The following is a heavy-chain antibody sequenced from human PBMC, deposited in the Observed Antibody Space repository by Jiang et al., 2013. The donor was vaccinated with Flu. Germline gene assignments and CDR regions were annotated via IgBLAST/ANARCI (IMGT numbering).Heavy chain of an antibody. J-gene: IGHJ4*02. Sequence: CKASGYTFTSYYMHWVRQAPGQGLEWMGIINPSGGSTTYAQKFQGRVTMTRDTSTSTVYMELSSLRSEDTAVYYCTTSPNLSGSYFHWGQGTLVTVSS. D-gene: IGHD1-26*01. CDR3: TTSPNLSGSYFH. V-gene: IGHV1-46*03. CDR1: GYTFTSYY. CDR2: INPSGGST.